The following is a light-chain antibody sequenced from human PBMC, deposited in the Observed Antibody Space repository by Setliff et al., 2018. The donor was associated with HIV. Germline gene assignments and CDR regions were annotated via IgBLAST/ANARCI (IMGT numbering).Light chain of an antibody. CDR2: DVK. V-gene: IGLV2-23*02. CDR1: SSDVGGYNY. CDR3: CSYAGSGPV. Sequence: QSALTQPASVSGSPGQSITLSCTGTSSDVGGYNYVSWYQQHTDKAPKLMIYDVKNRPSGVSDRFSGSKSGNTASLTISGLQAEDEADYYCCSYAGSGPVFGAGTRSPS. J-gene: IGLJ1*01.